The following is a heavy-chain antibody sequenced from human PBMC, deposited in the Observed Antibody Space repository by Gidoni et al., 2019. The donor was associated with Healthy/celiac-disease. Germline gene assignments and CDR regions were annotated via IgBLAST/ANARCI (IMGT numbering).Heavy chain of an antibody. J-gene: IGHJ4*02. CDR3: ARGGRGVANFDY. D-gene: IGHD3-10*01. Sequence: EVQLVESGGGLVQPGGSLRLSCAASGFPFSSYSMNWVRQAPGKGLEWVSYISSSSSTRYYADSVKGRFTISRDNAKNSLYLQMNSLRAEDTAVYYCARGGRGVANFDYWGQGTLVTVSS. V-gene: IGHV3-48*01. CDR2: ISSSSSTR. CDR1: GFPFSSYS.